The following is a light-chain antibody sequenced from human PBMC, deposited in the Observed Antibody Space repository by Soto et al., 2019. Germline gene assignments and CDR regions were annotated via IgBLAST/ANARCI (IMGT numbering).Light chain of an antibody. J-gene: IGKJ1*01. CDR3: QQSYTTPRT. CDR2: AAS. CDR1: QTINNC. V-gene: IGKV1-39*01. Sequence: DIQMTQSPSSLSASVGDEVTITCRASQTINNCLNWYQQKPGKAPKLLIYAASNLQSEVPSRFSASGSGADFTLTISSLQPDDFATYFWQQSYTTPRTFGQGTKVEIK.